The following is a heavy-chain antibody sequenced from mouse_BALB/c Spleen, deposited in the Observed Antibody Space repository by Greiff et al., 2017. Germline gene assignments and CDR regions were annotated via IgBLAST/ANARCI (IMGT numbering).Heavy chain of an antibody. J-gene: IGHJ3*01. CDR1: GFTFSDYY. CDR2: ISSGGST. Sequence: EVQLVESGGGLVKPGGSLKLSCAASGFTFSDYYMYWVRQTPEKRLEWVATISSGGSTYYPDSVKGRFTISRDNARNILYLQMSSLRSEDTAMYYCASGPLYYGSSPFAYWGQGTLVTVSA. V-gene: IGHV5-6-5*01. CDR3: ASGPLYYGSSPFAY. D-gene: IGHD1-1*01.